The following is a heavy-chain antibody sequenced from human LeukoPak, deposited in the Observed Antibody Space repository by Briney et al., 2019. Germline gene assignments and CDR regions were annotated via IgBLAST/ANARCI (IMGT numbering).Heavy chain of an antibody. Sequence: GGSLRLSCAASGFTFSSYSMNWVRQAPGKGLEWVSTITTSDGNTYYADSVKGRFTVSRDNSKNTLFLQMNSLRAEDTAVYYCAKDGGLWVSAHWGDSWGRGTLVTVSS. V-gene: IGHV3-23*01. CDR1: GFTFSSYS. D-gene: IGHD7-27*01. J-gene: IGHJ4*02. CDR3: AKDGGLWVSAHWGDS. CDR2: ITTSDGNT.